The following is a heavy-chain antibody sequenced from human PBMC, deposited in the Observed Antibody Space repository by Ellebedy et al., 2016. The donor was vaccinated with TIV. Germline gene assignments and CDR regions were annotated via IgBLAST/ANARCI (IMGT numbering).Heavy chain of an antibody. D-gene: IGHD1-26*01. J-gene: IGHJ5*02. V-gene: IGHV3-64D*09. CDR1: GFTFSSRA. CDR2: ITSDGGST. Sequence: GESLKISCSVSGFTFSSRAMDWVRQAPGRGLEYVSAITSDGGSTYYTDSLKGRFTISSDTSRNTLYLQMRSLRVEDTAVYYCVTAVSGSYDQWGRGTLVTVSS. CDR3: VTAVSGSYDQ.